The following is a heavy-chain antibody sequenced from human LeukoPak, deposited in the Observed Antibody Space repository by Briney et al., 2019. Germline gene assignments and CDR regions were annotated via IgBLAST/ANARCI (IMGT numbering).Heavy chain of an antibody. CDR3: AKFYDSLTGYFDY. V-gene: IGHV4-39*01. D-gene: IGHD3-9*01. J-gene: IGHJ4*02. CDR1: GGSISSSSYY. CDR2: IYYSGST. Sequence: SETLSLTCTVSGGSISSSSYYWGWIRQPPGKGLEWIGNIYYSGSTYYNPSLKSRVTISVDTSKNQFSLKLSSVTAADTAVYYCAKFYDSLTGYFDYWGQGTLVTVSS.